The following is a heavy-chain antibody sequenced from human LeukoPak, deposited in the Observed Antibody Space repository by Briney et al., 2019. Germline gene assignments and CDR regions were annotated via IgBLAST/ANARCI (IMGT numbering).Heavy chain of an antibody. Sequence: SETLSLTCTASGGSISSSGYYWGWIRQPPGKGLEWIASINYSGTTYYNLSLKSRVTISEDRSKNQFSLKLSSVTAADTAVYYCARSSGYDSFFDYWGQGTLVTVSS. CDR3: ARSSGYDSFFDY. D-gene: IGHD5-12*01. CDR2: INYSGTT. J-gene: IGHJ4*02. CDR1: GGSISSSGYY. V-gene: IGHV4-39*01.